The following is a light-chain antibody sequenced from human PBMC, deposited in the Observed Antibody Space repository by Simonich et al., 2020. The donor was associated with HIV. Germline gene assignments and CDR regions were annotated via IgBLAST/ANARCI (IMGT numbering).Light chain of an antibody. CDR3: AAWDDSLNGPV. CDR1: SSKIGSNT. J-gene: IGLJ3*02. CDR2: SNN. V-gene: IGLV1-44*01. Sequence: QSVLTQPPSASGTPGQRVTISCSGSSSKIGSNTVNWYQQPPGTAPKLLSYSNNQRPAGVPARFSGSKSGTSASLAISGLQSEDEADYYCAAWDDSLNGPVFGGGTKMTVL.